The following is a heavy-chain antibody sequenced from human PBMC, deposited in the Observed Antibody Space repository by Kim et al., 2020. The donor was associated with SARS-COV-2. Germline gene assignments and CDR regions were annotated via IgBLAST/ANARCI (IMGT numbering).Heavy chain of an antibody. CDR2: ISYDGSNK. J-gene: IGHJ3*02. Sequence: GGSLRLSCAASGFIFSSYAMHWVRQAPGKGLEWVAVISYDGSNKYYADSVKGRFTISRDNSKNTLYLQMNSLRAEDTAVYYCARDRLATAMVKGVFKRSGAFDIWGQGTMVTVSS. D-gene: IGHD5-18*01. CDR3: ARDRLATAMVKGVFKRSGAFDI. V-gene: IGHV3-30*04. CDR1: GFIFSSYA.